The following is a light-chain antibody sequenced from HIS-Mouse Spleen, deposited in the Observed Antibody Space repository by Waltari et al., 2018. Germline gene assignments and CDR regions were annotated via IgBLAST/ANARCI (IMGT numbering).Light chain of an antibody. CDR2: EDS. Sequence: SYELTQPPSVSVSPGQTARITCSGDALPKKYAYWYQQKSGQAPGLVIYEDSKRPTGIPEGFSGSSSATMANLTISGAQVEDEADYYCYSTDSSGNHRVYGGGTKLTVL. V-gene: IGLV3-10*01. CDR1: ALPKKY. CDR3: YSTDSSGNHRV. J-gene: IGLJ2*01.